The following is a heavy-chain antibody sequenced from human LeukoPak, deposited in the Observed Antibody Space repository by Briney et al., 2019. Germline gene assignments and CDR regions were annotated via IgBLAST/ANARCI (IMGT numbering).Heavy chain of an antibody. J-gene: IGHJ3*02. D-gene: IGHD3-22*01. CDR2: FDPEDGET. V-gene: IGHV1-24*01. Sequence: ASVKVSCKVSGYTLTELSMHWVRQAPGKGLEWMGGFDPEDGETIYAQKFQGRVTMTEDTPTDTAYMELSSLRSEDTAVYYCAREGYDSSGKDAFDIWGQGTMVTVSS. CDR1: GYTLTELS. CDR3: AREGYDSSGKDAFDI.